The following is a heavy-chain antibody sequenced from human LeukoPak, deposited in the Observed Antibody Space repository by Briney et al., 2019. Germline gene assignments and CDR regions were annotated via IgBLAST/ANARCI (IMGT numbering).Heavy chain of an antibody. CDR1: GFTFSSYG. CDR3: ARDQNYYGSGQRAKLPHYGMDV. Sequence: GRSLRLSCAASGFTFSSYGMHWVRQAPGKGLEWVAVIWYDGSNKYYAGSVKGRFTISRDNSKNTLYLQMNSLRAEDTAVYYCARDQNYYGSGQRAKLPHYGMDVWGQGTTVTVSS. D-gene: IGHD3-10*01. V-gene: IGHV3-33*01. CDR2: IWYDGSNK. J-gene: IGHJ6*02.